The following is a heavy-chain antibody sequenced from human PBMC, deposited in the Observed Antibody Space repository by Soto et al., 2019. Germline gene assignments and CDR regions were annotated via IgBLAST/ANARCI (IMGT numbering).Heavy chain of an antibody. CDR1: GYTFTSYA. CDR2: INAGNGNT. CDR3: ARDLRTYDFWSGYYTGGMDV. Sequence: ASVKVSCKASGYTFTSYAMHWVRQAPGQRLEWMGWINAGNGNTKYSQKFQGRVTITRDTSASTAYVELSSLRSEDTAVYYCARDLRTYDFWSGYYTGGMDVWGQGTTVTVSS. D-gene: IGHD3-3*01. V-gene: IGHV1-3*01. J-gene: IGHJ6*02.